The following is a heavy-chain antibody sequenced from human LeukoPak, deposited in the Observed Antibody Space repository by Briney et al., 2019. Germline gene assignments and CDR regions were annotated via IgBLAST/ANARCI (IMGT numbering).Heavy chain of an antibody. J-gene: IGHJ3*02. CDR1: GFTFSTYT. CDR2: ISDNGGRT. V-gene: IGHV3-23*01. D-gene: IGHD6-13*01. Sequence: PGGSLRLSCAASGFTFSTYTMAWVRQAPGGGLEWVSGISDNGGRTYYADSVKGRFTISRDNSKNTLYLQMNSLRGDDTAIYYCAKAYTRSWYAAFDIWGQGTMVTISS. CDR3: AKAYTRSWYAAFDI.